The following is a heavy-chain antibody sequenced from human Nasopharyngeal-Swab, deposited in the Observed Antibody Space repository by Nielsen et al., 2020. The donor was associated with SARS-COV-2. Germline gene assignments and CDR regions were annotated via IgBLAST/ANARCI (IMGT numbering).Heavy chain of an antibody. D-gene: IGHD2-2*01. V-gene: IGHV3-13*04. CDR2: IGTAGDT. CDR1: GFTFSSYD. Sequence: GESLKISCAASGFTFSSYDMHWVRQATGKGLEWVSAIGTAGDTYYPGSVKGRFTISRENAKNSLYLQMNSLRAGDTAVYYCARARPDIVVVPAALLFDPWGQGTLVTASS. CDR3: ARARPDIVVVPAALLFDP. J-gene: IGHJ5*02.